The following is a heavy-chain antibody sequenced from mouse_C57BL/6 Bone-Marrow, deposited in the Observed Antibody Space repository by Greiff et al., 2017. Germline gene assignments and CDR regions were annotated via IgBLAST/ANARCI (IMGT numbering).Heavy chain of an antibody. CDR2: INPYNGGT. V-gene: IGHV1-19*01. CDR3: AIPYYYGSSYGFAY. J-gene: IGHJ3*01. Sequence: EVQLQQSGPVLVKPGASVKMSCKASGYTFTDYYMNWVKQSHGKSLEWIGVINPYNGGTSYNQKFKGKATLTVDKSSSTAYMELNSLTSEDSAVYYCAIPYYYGSSYGFAYWGQGTLSLSLQ. D-gene: IGHD1-1*01. CDR1: GYTFTDYY.